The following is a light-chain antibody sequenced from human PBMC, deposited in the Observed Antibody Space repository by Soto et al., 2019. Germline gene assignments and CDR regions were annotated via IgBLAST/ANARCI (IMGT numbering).Light chain of an antibody. CDR1: QSVRNNY. CDR2: GAS. V-gene: IGKV3-20*01. J-gene: IGKJ1*01. CDR3: QQYHDRWT. Sequence: ETVLTQSPGTLSLSPGERATLSCRASQSVRNNYLAWYQQKPGQAPRLLISGASSRAAGIPDRFSGSGSETDFTLTISRLEPEDFAVYFCQQYHDRWTFGQGTKVEVK.